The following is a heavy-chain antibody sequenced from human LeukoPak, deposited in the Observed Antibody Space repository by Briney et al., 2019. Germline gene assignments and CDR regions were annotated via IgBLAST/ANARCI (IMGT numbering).Heavy chain of an antibody. CDR3: AGVPSGSYLAL. V-gene: IGHV4-59*01. J-gene: IGHJ4*02. CDR1: GGSISSYY. D-gene: IGHD1-26*01. Sequence: PSETLSLTCTVSGGSISSYYWSWIRQPPGKGLEWIGYIYYSGSTNYNPSLKSRVTISVDTSKNQFSLKLSSVTAADTAVYYCAGVPSGSYLALWGQGTLVTVSS. CDR2: IYYSGST.